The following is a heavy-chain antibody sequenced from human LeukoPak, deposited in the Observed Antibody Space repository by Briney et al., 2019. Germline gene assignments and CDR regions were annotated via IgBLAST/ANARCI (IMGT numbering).Heavy chain of an antibody. CDR2: VYYSGST. CDR3: AREWLRPYNWFDP. D-gene: IGHD5-12*01. Sequence: SETLSLTCTVSGGSISSGGYSWSWIRQHPGKGLEWIGYVYYSGSTYYNPSLKSRVTISVVTSKNQFSLKLSSVTAADTAVYYCAREWLRPYNWFDPWGQGTLVTVSS. J-gene: IGHJ5*02. V-gene: IGHV4-31*03. CDR1: GGSISSGGYS.